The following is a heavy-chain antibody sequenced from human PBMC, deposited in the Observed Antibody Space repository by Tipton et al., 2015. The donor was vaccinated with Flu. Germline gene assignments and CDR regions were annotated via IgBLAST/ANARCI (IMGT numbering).Heavy chain of an antibody. CDR2: ISTYGSTI. V-gene: IGHV3-11*01. Sequence: SLRLSCAASGFTFSDYYMSWIRQAPGKGLEWVSYISTYGSTIYYADSVKGRFTISRDNAKNSLYLQMNSLRAEDTAVYYCARDLPQYYDSGGKDAFDIWGQGKMVTASS. CDR3: ARDLPQYYDSGGKDAFDI. J-gene: IGHJ3*02. CDR1: GFTFSDYY. D-gene: IGHD3-22*01.